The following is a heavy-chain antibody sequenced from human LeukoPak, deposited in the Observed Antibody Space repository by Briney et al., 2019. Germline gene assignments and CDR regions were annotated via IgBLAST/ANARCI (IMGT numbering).Heavy chain of an antibody. Sequence: GGSLRLSCVASGFTLSDYWMTWVRQAPGKGLEWVANIKQDGSERYYVDSVKGRFTISRDNAKNSLYLQMNSLRAEDTAVYYCARFGGFGGYDFFDYWGQGTLVTVSS. J-gene: IGHJ4*02. D-gene: IGHD5-12*01. CDR1: GFTLSDYW. CDR2: IKQDGSER. CDR3: ARFGGFGGYDFFDY. V-gene: IGHV3-7*01.